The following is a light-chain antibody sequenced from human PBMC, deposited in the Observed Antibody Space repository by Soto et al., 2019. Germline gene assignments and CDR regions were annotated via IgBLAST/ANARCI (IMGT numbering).Light chain of an antibody. CDR3: QQYGSSLSIT. Sequence: EIGLTQSPGTLSLSPGERATLSCRASQSVSSSYLAWYQQKPSQAPTLLIYGASSRATGIPDRFSGSGSGTDFTLTISRLEPEDFAVYYCQQYGSSLSITFGQGTRLEIK. V-gene: IGKV3-20*01. CDR1: QSVSSSY. J-gene: IGKJ5*01. CDR2: GAS.